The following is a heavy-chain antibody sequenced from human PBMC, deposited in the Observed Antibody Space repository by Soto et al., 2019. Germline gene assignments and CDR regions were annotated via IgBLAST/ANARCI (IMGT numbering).Heavy chain of an antibody. J-gene: IGHJ5*02. CDR3: ARGRGRYSSGWSWFDP. V-gene: IGHV4-4*02. CDR2: IFQSGST. Sequence: SETLSLTCGVSGGTIRSPDWWTWVRQPPGKGLEWIGEIFQSGSTNYTPSLESRATISVDKSKNQFSLTLTSVTAADTAVYFCARGRGRYSSGWSWFDPWGQGILVTVSS. CDR1: GGTIRSPDW. D-gene: IGHD6-19*01.